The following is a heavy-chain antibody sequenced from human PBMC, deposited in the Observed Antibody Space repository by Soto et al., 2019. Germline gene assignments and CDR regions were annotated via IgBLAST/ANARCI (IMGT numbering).Heavy chain of an antibody. CDR2: IYYSGST. J-gene: IGHJ4*02. CDR1: GGSINNYY. CDR3: ARRHGGNLDY. D-gene: IGHD1-26*01. V-gene: IGHV4-59*01. Sequence: SETLSLTCTVSGGSINNYYWSWIRQPPGKGLEWIGYIYYSGSTNYNPSLKSRVTISVDTSKNQFSLKLSSVTAADTAVYYCARRHGGNLDYWGQGTLVTFSS.